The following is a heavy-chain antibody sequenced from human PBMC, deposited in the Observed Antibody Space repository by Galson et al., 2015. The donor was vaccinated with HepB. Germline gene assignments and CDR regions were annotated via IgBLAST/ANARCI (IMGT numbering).Heavy chain of an antibody. CDR2: IYYSGST. CDR1: GGSISSGGYY. J-gene: IGHJ4*02. V-gene: IGHV4-31*03. CDR3: AREAARGEGHFDY. Sequence: TLSLTCTVSGGSISSGGYYWSWIRQHPGKGLEWIGYIYYSGSTYYNPSLKSRVTISVDTSKNQFSLKLSSVTAADTAVYYCAREAARGEGHFDYWGQGTLVTVSS. D-gene: IGHD6-6*01.